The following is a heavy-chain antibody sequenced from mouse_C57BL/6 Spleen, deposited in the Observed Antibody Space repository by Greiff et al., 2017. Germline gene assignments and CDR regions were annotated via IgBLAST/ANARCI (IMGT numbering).Heavy chain of an antibody. CDR1: GYTFTSYW. J-gene: IGHJ4*01. CDR3: ARTSYLGAMDY. CDR2: IDPSDSYT. V-gene: IGHV1-69*01. Sequence: VQLQQSGAELVMPGASVKLSCKASGYTFTSYWMHWVKQRPGQGLEWIGEIDPSDSYTNYNQKFKGKSTLTVDKSSSTAYMQLSSLTSEDSAVYYCARTSYLGAMDYWGQGTSVTVSS. D-gene: IGHD3-1*01.